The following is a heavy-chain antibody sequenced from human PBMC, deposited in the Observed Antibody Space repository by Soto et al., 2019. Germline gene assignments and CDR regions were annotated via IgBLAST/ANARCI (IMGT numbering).Heavy chain of an antibody. CDR2: INHSGST. V-gene: IGHV4-34*01. Sequence: SETLSLTCAVYGVSFSGYYWAWIRQPPGTGLEWIGEINHSGSTNYNPSLKSRVTISVDTSKNQFSLKLTSVTAADTAVYYCARKKIPALFHYWGKETLVTVSS. CDR1: GVSFSGYY. CDR3: ARKKIPALFHY. J-gene: IGHJ4*02. D-gene: IGHD2-21*01.